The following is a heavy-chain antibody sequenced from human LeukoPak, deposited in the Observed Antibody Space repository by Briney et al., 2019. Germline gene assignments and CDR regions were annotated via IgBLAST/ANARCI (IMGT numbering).Heavy chain of an antibody. V-gene: IGHV4-59*11. D-gene: IGHD6-6*01. CDR3: ARRSGAARLPDTHYLYMDG. J-gene: IGHJ6*03. CDR2: VYSRGST. Sequence: SETLSLTCTVSGGGISSHYRSWIRQSPGEGLEWIGNVYSRGSTNYNPSLWSRVTITVDTSNNHFSLKLISATAADTAVDYCARRSGAARLPDTHYLYMDGWGKGTTVTVSS. CDR1: GGGISSHY.